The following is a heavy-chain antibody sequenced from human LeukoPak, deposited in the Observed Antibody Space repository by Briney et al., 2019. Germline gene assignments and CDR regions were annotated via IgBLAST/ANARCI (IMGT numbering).Heavy chain of an antibody. J-gene: IGHJ4*02. D-gene: IGHD3-10*01. CDR1: GGSISSGSYY. Sequence: EASETLSLTCTVSGGSISSGSYYWSWIRQPAGKGLEWIGRIYTSGSTNYNPSLKGRVTISVDTSKNQFSLKLSSVTAADTAVYYCAREELYYYGSGSAWGQGTLVTVSS. CDR2: IYTSGST. V-gene: IGHV4-61*02. CDR3: AREELYYYGSGSA.